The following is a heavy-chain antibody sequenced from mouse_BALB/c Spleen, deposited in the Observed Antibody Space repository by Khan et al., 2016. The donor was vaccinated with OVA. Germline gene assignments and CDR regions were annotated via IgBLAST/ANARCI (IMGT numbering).Heavy chain of an antibody. Sequence: EVELVESGGGLVQPGGSRKLSCAASGFTFSGFGMHWVRQAPEKGLEWVAYISSDSSTIYYADTVKGRFPISRDNPKNTLFLQMTSLRSEDTAMYFGARAGYYYFDDWGQGTTLTVSS. CDR1: GFTFSGFG. J-gene: IGHJ2*01. D-gene: IGHD2-3*01. CDR2: ISSDSSTI. V-gene: IGHV5-17*02. CDR3: ARAGYYYFDD.